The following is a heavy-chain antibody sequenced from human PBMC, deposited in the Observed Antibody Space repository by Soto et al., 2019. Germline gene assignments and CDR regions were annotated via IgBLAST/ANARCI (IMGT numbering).Heavy chain of an antibody. V-gene: IGHV4-34*01. J-gene: IGHJ6*01. CDR3: ARGEVLRFLEWLSRGDYYGMDV. CDR1: GWCFRGYY. D-gene: IGHD3-3*01. Sequence: SETLSLTGAVYGWCFRGYYWAWIRQPPGRGLEWIGEINHSGSTSYNPSLKSRVTIAVDTYKNQFYLKLSSVTAADTAVYYCARGEVLRFLEWLSRGDYYGMDVWGQGTTVT. CDR2: INHSGST.